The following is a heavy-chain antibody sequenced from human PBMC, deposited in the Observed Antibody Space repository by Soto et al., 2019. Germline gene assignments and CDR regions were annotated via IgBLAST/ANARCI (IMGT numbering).Heavy chain of an antibody. D-gene: IGHD6-13*01. CDR3: ARELRGPGYSSILTYFDY. CDR2: INPNSGGT. Sequence: QVQLVQSGAEVKKPGASVKVSCKASGYTFTGYYMHWVRQAPGQGLEWMGWINPNSGGTNYAQKFQGWVTMTRDTSISTAYMELSRLRSDDTAVYYCARELRGPGYSSILTYFDYWGQGTLVTVSS. CDR1: GYTFTGYY. V-gene: IGHV1-2*04. J-gene: IGHJ4*02.